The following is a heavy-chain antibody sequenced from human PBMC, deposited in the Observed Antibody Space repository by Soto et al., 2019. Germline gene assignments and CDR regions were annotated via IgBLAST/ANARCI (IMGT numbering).Heavy chain of an antibody. V-gene: IGHV3-30*18. D-gene: IGHD1-26*01. CDR1: GFTFSTYG. CDR3: AKAREGPLDF. Sequence: PGGSLRLSCAASGFTFSTYGMHWVRQAPGKGLEWVAVISYDGGTIYYADSVKGRFTISRDNSKNTLYLQMNSLRAEDTAVYKCAKAREGPLDFWGQGTLVTVSS. J-gene: IGHJ4*02. CDR2: ISYDGGTI.